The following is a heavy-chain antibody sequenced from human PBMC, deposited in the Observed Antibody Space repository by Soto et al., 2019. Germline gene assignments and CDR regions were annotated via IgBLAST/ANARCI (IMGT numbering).Heavy chain of an antibody. V-gene: IGHV1-69*02. CDR3: TIGSWSGEVFDI. Sequence: QVQLVQSGAEVKKPGSSVKVSCKDSGGTFSTYSMFWVRQAPGQGLEWMGRIIPILGIANYAQKFQDRVTITADKSTSTAYMELSRLRSEDTALYFCTIGSWSGEVFDIWGQGTRVTVSS. J-gene: IGHJ3*02. CDR2: IIPILGIA. D-gene: IGHD2-21*01. CDR1: GGTFSTYS.